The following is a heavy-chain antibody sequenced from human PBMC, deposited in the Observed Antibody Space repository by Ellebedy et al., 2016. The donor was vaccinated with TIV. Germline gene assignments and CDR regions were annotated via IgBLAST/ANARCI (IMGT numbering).Heavy chain of an antibody. J-gene: IGHJ4*02. D-gene: IGHD2-2*01. V-gene: IGHV3-66*01. CDR2: IYSGGET. CDR3: SRDPYQHIGY. Sequence: GGSLRLSCAASGFTVRDTYMSWVRQAPGKGLEWLSVIYSGGETYYADSVKGRFTVYRDNSKNILYLQMNSLRAEDTAVYYCSRDPYQHIGYWGQGTLVTVSS. CDR1: GFTVRDTY.